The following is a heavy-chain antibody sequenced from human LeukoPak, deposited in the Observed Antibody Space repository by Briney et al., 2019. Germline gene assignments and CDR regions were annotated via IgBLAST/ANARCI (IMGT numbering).Heavy chain of an antibody. V-gene: IGHV1-18*01. D-gene: IGHD6-19*01. CDR2: ISAYNGNT. CDR3: ARDRGIAVAVWVRYFQH. J-gene: IGHJ1*01. CDR1: GYTFTSYG. Sequence: PVASVKVSCKASGYTFTSYGISWVRQAPGQGLEWMGWISAYNGNTNYAQKLQGRVTMTTDTSTSTAYMELRSLRSDDTAVYYCARDRGIAVAVWVRYFQHWGQGTLVTVSS.